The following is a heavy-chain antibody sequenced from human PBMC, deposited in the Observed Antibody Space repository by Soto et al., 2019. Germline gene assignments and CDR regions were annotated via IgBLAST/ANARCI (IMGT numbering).Heavy chain of an antibody. CDR2: INPNTGGT. Sequence: QVQLVQSGAEVKKPGASVKVSCKASGYTFTGYFIHWVREVPGQGLEYMGWINPNTGGTDYAQKFQGRVTMTRDTSISTVFMEIERLISDDTAVYYCARVASWAVRDWFDLWGQGTLVTVSS. V-gene: IGHV1-2*02. CDR3: ARVASWAVRDWFDL. D-gene: IGHD3-16*01. CDR1: GYTFTGYF. J-gene: IGHJ5*02.